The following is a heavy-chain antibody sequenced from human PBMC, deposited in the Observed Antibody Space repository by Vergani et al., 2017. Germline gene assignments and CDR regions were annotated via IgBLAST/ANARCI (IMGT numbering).Heavy chain of an antibody. Sequence: QVQLVQSGAEVKKPGSSVKVSCKASGATFRSNTISWVRQVPGQGLEWMGRIIPVLGKTKYAQDFQGRLTITADTSTSTAYMELTSLRSQDTAVYYCARDPLGCGGDPEDYYYGMDVWGKGTTVTVSS. CDR1: GATFRSNT. V-gene: IGHV1-69*08. D-gene: IGHD2-21*02. CDR3: ARDPLGCGGDPEDYYYGMDV. J-gene: IGHJ6*04. CDR2: IIPVLGKT.